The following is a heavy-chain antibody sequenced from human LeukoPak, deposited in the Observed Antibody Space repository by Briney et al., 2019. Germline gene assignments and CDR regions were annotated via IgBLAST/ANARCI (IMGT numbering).Heavy chain of an antibody. V-gene: IGHV3-15*01. D-gene: IGHD2-2*01. CDR3: TTVVVPAASRYYYYYYGMDV. J-gene: IGHJ6*02. CDR2: IKSKTDGGTT. CDR1: GLTFSNAW. Sequence: GGSLRLSCAASGLTFSNAWMSWVRQAPGKGLEWVGRIKSKTDGGTTDYAAPVKGRFTISRDDSKNTLYLQMNSLKTEDTAVYYCTTVVVPAASRYYYYYYGMDVWGQGTTVTVSS.